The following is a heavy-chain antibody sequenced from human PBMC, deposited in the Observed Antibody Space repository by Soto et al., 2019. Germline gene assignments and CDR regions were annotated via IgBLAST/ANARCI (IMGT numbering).Heavy chain of an antibody. J-gene: IGHJ2*01. Sequence: QVQLRESGPGLVKPSETLSLTCSVSGGSVSSGSYYWSWIRQPPGKGLDWIGYIYYSGSANYNPSLKNRVTILLDTSKNQFSLMLNSVTAADTDFYYCARLSHEQLVRYFDLWGRGTLVTVSS. D-gene: IGHD6-13*01. CDR1: GGSVSSGSYY. CDR3: ARLSHEQLVRYFDL. CDR2: IYYSGSA. V-gene: IGHV4-61*01.